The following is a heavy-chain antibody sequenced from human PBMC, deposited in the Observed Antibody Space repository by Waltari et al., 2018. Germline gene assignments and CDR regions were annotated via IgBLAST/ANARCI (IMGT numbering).Heavy chain of an antibody. CDR1: EFTFRSYS. CDR3: ARDYCDRTNCHGMDV. D-gene: IGHD3-22*01. CDR2: ISYNERNI. J-gene: IGHJ6*02. Sequence: VQLVASGGGVVQPGRSLRLSCAASEFTFRSYSMHGVRQAPGKGLEWVAVISYNERNIYYVDSVKGRFIISRDNSRKMLYLQMNSLRTEDTAVYYCARDYCDRTNCHGMDVWGQGTTVTVSS. V-gene: IGHV3-30*04.